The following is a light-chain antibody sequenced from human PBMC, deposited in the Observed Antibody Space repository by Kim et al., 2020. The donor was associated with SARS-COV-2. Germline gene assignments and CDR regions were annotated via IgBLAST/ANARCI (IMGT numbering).Light chain of an antibody. Sequence: SASVGDRVTITCRTSQSTSTYLNWYQQKPGQAPKLLIYAASKLHSGVPSRFSGSGTGTDFTLTISSLQPEDFATYFCQQSDNTPYTFGPGTKLEI. CDR3: QQSDNTPYT. J-gene: IGKJ2*01. CDR2: AAS. V-gene: IGKV1-39*01. CDR1: QSTSTY.